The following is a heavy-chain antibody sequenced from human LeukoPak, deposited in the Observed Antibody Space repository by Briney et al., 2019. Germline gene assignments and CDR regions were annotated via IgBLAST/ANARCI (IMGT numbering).Heavy chain of an antibody. Sequence: PGGSLRLSCAASGFTFSSYWMHWVRQAPGKGLVWVSRINSDGSSTSYADSVKGRFTISRDNAKNTLYLQMNGLRAEDTAVYYCSRGRWELLPFDCWGQGTLVTVSS. CDR1: GFTFSSYW. D-gene: IGHD1-26*01. CDR3: SRGRWELLPFDC. J-gene: IGHJ4*02. CDR2: INSDGSST. V-gene: IGHV3-74*01.